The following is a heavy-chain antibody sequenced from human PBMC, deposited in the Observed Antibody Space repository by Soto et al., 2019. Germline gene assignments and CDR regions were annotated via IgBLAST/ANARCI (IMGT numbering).Heavy chain of an antibody. CDR3: ARARGYCTGLNCSLFYFYGLDV. CDR2: IHHSGTT. D-gene: IGHD2-8*02. V-gene: IGHV4-30-4*01. Sequence: PSETLSLTCTVSGDSISGGTNFWSWIRQPPGKGLEWMGFIHHSGTTFYNPSLKSRVMISADTSENQISLKMTSVTAADTAVYYCARARGYCTGLNCSLFYFYGLDVWGQGSKVLVS. J-gene: IGHJ6*02. CDR1: GDSISGGTNF.